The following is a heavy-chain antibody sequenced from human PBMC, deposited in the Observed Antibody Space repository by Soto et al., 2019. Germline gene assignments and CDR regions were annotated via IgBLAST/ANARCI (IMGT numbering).Heavy chain of an antibody. Sequence: SEILSLTCTVSGGSISSYYWSWIRQPPGKGLEWIGYIYYSGSTNYNPSLKSRVTISVDTSKNQFSLKLSSVTAADTAVYYCARVGSSSSYYYYYYMDVWGKGTTVTVSS. CDR2: IYYSGST. CDR3: ARVGSSSSYYYYYYMDV. CDR1: GGSISSYY. V-gene: IGHV4-59*01. D-gene: IGHD6-6*01. J-gene: IGHJ6*03.